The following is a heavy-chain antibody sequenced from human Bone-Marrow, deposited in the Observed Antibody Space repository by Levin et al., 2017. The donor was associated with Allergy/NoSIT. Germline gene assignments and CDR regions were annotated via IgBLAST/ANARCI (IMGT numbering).Heavy chain of an antibody. CDR1: GFIFKNYG. J-gene: IGHJ3*02. CDR2: ISSDGSIQ. V-gene: IGHV3-30*03. Sequence: LSLTCAGSGFIFKNYGMNWVRQAPGKGLEWVAVISSDGSIQYYADSVKGRFTISRDNSKSTLNLQMSSLRVDDTAVYYCATHPEVGAFDIWGQGTMVTVSS. CDR3: ATHPEVGAFDI. D-gene: IGHD1-14*01.